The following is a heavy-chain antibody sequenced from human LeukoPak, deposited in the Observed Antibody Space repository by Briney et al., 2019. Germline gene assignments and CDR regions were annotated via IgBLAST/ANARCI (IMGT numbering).Heavy chain of an antibody. V-gene: IGHV3-23*01. D-gene: IGHD6-13*01. Sequence: GGSLRLSCAASGFSFSSYGMYWVRQAPEKGLEWVSAISGTGGSTYYADSVKGRFTISRDNSKNTLYLQMNSLRAEDTAVYYCAKGFLSSWPYYFDYWGQGSLVTVSS. CDR3: AKGFLSSWPYYFDY. CDR1: GFSFSSYG. J-gene: IGHJ4*02. CDR2: ISGTGGST.